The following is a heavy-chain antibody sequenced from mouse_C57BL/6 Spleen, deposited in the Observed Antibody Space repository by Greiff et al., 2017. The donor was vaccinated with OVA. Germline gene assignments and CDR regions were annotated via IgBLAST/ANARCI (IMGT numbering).Heavy chain of an antibody. CDR2: ISYDGSN. CDR1: GYSITSGYY. CDR3: ATFFDY. Sequence: EVQLQQSGPGLVKPSQSLSLTCSVTGYSITSGYYWNWIRQFPGNKLEWMGYISYDGSNNYNPSLKNRISITRDTSKNQFFLKLNSVTTEDTATYYCATFFDYWGQGTTLTVSS. J-gene: IGHJ2*01. V-gene: IGHV3-6*01.